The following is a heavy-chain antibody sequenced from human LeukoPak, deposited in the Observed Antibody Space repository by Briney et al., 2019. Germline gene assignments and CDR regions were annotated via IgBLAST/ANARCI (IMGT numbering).Heavy chain of an antibody. Sequence: GGSLRLSCAASGFTVSNNYLSWVRQAPGKGLEWVSFVYDGGTTVYADSVKGRFTISRDNSKNTLYLEMNSLRAEDTAVYYCARYQAYGSGSYYINAAPYYFDYWGQGTLVTVSS. CDR1: GFTVSNNY. CDR3: ARYQAYGSGSYYINAAPYYFDY. J-gene: IGHJ4*02. D-gene: IGHD3-10*01. CDR2: VYDGGTT. V-gene: IGHV3-53*01.